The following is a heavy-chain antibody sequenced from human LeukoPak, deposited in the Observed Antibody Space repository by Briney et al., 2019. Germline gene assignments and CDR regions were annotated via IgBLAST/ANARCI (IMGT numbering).Heavy chain of an antibody. CDR3: ARETSSSWYTPFDYYMDV. V-gene: IGHV4-39*07. CDR1: GGSISSSSYY. CDR2: IYYSGST. D-gene: IGHD6-13*01. Sequence: KSSETLSLTCTVSGGSISSSSYYWGWIRQPPGKGLEWIGSIYYSGSTYYNPSLKSRVTMSVDTSKNQFSLKLSSVTAADTAVYYCARETSSSWYTPFDYYMDVWGKGTTVTVSS. J-gene: IGHJ6*03.